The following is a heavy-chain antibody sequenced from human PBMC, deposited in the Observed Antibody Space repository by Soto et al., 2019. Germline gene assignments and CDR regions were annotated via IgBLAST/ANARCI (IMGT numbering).Heavy chain of an antibody. J-gene: IGHJ5*02. Sequence: LSLSCAGSGFTFGDSYMSWIRQAPGKGLEWLSYISPGSRYPAYADSVKGRFTISRDNAKRSLYLQMMSLTAEDTAIYYCVRGGGGGLFDPWGQGTMVTVSS. D-gene: IGHD2-15*01. CDR2: ISPGSRYP. CDR1: GFTFGDSY. CDR3: VRGGGGGLFDP. V-gene: IGHV3-11*06.